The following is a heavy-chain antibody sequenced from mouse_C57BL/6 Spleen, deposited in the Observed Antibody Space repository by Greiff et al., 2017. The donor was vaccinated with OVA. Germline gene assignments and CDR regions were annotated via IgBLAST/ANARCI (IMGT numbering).Heavy chain of an antibody. CDR2: ISSGSSTI. D-gene: IGHD2-4*01. CDR3: ARRNYDEAMDY. J-gene: IGHJ4*01. V-gene: IGHV5-17*01. Sequence: EVKLMESGGGLVKPGGSLKLSCAASGFTFSDYGMHWVRQAPVKGLEWVAYISSGSSTIYYADTVKGRFTISRDNAKNTLFLQMTSLRSEDTAMYYCARRNYDEAMDYWGQGTSVTVSS. CDR1: GFTFSDYG.